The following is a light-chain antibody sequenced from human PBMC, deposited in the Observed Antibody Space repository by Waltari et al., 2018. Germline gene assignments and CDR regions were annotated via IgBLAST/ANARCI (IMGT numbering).Light chain of an antibody. CDR2: AAS. CDR3: QQSYSNSPYT. CDR1: QRISSH. J-gene: IGKJ2*01. Sequence: DIQMTQSPSSLSASVGDRVTITCRASQRISSHLNWYQQKPGKAPKRLIYAASSLQSAVPSRFSGSGSGTEFTLTISSLQPEDFATYYCQQSYSNSPYTFGQGTKLEIK. V-gene: IGKV1-39*01.